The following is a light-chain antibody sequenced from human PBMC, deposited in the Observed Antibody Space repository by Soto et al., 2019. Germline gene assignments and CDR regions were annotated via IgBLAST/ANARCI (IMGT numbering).Light chain of an antibody. V-gene: IGKV3-20*01. CDR1: QSVSRNY. CDR3: QQYGSSPWT. J-gene: IGKJ1*01. CDR2: GAS. Sequence: DIVLTQSPGTLSLSPGERATLSCRASQSVSRNYLAWYQQKGGQAPRLLIYGASTRATDIPDRFSGSGSGTDFSLIIDRLDPEDFAVYYCQQYGSSPWTFGQGTKVEIK.